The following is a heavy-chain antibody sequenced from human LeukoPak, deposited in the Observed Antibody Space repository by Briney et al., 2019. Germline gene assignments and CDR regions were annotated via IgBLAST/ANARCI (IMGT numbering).Heavy chain of an antibody. V-gene: IGHV3-30-3*01. D-gene: IGHD6-19*01. Sequence: PGGSLRLSCAASGFTFSSYAMHWVRQAPGKGLEWVAVISYDGSNKYYADSVKGRFTISRDNSKNTLYLQMNSPRAEDTAVYYCARGRYSSGWFGLDYWGQGTLVTVSS. J-gene: IGHJ4*02. CDR2: ISYDGSNK. CDR3: ARGRYSSGWFGLDY. CDR1: GFTFSSYA.